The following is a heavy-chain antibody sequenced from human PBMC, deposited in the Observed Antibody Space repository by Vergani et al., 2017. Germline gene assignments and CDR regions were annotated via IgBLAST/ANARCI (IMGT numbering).Heavy chain of an antibody. D-gene: IGHD6-13*01. Sequence: EVQVVETGGGLVQPGGSLRLSCAASGFTVSSNYMSWVRQAPGKGLEWVSVIYSGGSTYYADSVKGRFIISRDNSKNTLYLQMNSLRAEDTAVYYCARRLRIAAAGQGHLDYWGQGTLVTVSS. CDR2: IYSGGST. CDR1: GFTVSSNY. J-gene: IGHJ4*02. V-gene: IGHV3-66*04. CDR3: ARRLRIAAAGQGHLDY.